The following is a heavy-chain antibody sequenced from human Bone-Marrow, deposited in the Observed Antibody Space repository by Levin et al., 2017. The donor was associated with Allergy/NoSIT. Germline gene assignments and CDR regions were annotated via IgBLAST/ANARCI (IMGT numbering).Heavy chain of an antibody. CDR2: IYHSGTS. D-gene: IGHD6-13*01. CDR3: ASGHNSGWYKEWFDL. Sequence: PSETLSLTCTVSGFSIGGAFYWGWIRQPPGKGLEWIGSIYHSGTSYYNPSLKSRVTISRDTSKNQFSLKLTSVTAADTAVYFCASGHNSGWYKEWFDLWGQGTLVTVSS. V-gene: IGHV4-38-2*02. J-gene: IGHJ5*01. CDR1: GFSIGGAFY.